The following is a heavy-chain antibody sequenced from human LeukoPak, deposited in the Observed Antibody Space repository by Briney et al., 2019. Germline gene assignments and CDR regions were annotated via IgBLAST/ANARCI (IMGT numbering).Heavy chain of an antibody. CDR3: ARFLYDFWSGYYHHDAFDI. Sequence: ASVKVSCKASGYTFTSYGISWVRQAPGQGLEWMGWISAYNGNTNYAQKLQGRVTMTTGTSTSTAYMELRSLRSDDTAVYYCARFLYDFWSGYYHHDAFDIWGQGTMVTVSS. D-gene: IGHD3-3*01. CDR1: GYTFTSYG. V-gene: IGHV1-18*01. J-gene: IGHJ3*02. CDR2: ISAYNGNT.